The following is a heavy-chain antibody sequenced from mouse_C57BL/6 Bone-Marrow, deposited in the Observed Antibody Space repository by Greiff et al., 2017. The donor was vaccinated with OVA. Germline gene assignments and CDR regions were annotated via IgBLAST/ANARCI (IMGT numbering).Heavy chain of an antibody. CDR1: GYAFSSYW. CDR3: ARCLTTVVAPYAMGY. J-gene: IGHJ4*01. V-gene: IGHV1-80*01. Sequence: QVQLQQSGAELVKPGASVKISCKASGYAFSSYWMNWVKQRPGKGLEWIGQIYPGDGDTNYNGKFKGKATLTADKSSSTAYMQLSSLTSEDSAVYFCARCLTTVVAPYAMGYWGQGTSVTVSS. D-gene: IGHD1-1*01. CDR2: IYPGDGDT.